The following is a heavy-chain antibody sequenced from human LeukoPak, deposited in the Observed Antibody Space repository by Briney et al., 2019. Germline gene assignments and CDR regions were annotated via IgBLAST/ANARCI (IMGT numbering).Heavy chain of an antibody. D-gene: IGHD3-22*01. CDR1: GFTLSSYE. J-gene: IGHJ3*02. Sequence: GGSLRLSCAASGFTLSSYEMNWFRQAPGKGLEWVSYISSSGSTIYYADSVKGRFTISRDNAKNSLYLQMNSLRVEDMAVYYCARGDFYDSRRHYAFDIWGQGTMVTVSS. CDR3: ARGDFYDSRRHYAFDI. V-gene: IGHV3-48*03. CDR2: ISSSGSTI.